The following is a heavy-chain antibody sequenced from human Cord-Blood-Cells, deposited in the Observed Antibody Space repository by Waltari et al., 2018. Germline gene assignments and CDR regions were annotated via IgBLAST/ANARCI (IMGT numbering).Heavy chain of an antibody. D-gene: IGHD2-2*01. Sequence: QVQLVQSGAEVKKPGASVKVSCKASGYTFTSYDINWVRQATGQGLEWMGWMSPNSGNTGYAQKFQGRVTITRNTSISTAYMELSSLRSEDTAVYYCARGGDCSSTSCYWFDPWGQGTLVTVSS. CDR1: GYTFTSYD. CDR3: ARGGDCSSTSCYWFDP. CDR2: MSPNSGNT. V-gene: IGHV1-8*03. J-gene: IGHJ5*02.